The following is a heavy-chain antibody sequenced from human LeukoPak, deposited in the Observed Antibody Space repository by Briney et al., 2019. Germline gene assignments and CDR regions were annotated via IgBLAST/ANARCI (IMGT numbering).Heavy chain of an antibody. CDR2: ISSSGSTI. V-gene: IGHV3-48*03. CDR1: GFTFSSYE. J-gene: IGHJ4*02. CDR3: ARYRAVTGVIY. D-gene: IGHD2-21*01. Sequence: GGSLRLSCAASGFTFSSYEMNWVRQAPGKGLEWVSYISSSGSTIYYADSVKGRFTISRDNAKNSLYLQMNSLRAEDTAVYYCARYRAVTGVIYWGQGTLVTVSS.